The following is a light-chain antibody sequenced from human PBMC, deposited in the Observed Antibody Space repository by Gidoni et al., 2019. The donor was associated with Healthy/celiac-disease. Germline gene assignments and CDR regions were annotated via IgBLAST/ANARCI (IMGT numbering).Light chain of an antibody. CDR2: DAS. V-gene: IGKV3-11*01. CDR3: QQRSNWPIT. CDR1: QSVSSY. J-gene: IGKJ4*01. Sequence: EIVLTQSPATLSLSPGERATLSCRASQSVSSYLAWYQQNPGQAPRLLIYDASNRATGIPARFSGSGSGTDFTLTISSLEPEDFAVYYCQQRSNWPITVGGGTKVEIK.